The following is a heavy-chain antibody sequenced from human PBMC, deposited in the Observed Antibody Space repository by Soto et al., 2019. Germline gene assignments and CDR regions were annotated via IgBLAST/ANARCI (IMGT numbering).Heavy chain of an antibody. D-gene: IGHD3-16*01. CDR3: ARGGDGMDV. V-gene: IGHV1-3*04. CDR2: INTGNGNT. CDR1: GYTFTSYA. Sequence: QVQLVQSGAEEKKPGASVKVSCKASGYTFTSYALHWVRQAPGQRLEWMGWINTGNGNTKYSQKFQGRVTITRDTSASTADMELSSLRSEDTAVYYGARGGDGMDVWGQGTTVTVSS. J-gene: IGHJ6*02.